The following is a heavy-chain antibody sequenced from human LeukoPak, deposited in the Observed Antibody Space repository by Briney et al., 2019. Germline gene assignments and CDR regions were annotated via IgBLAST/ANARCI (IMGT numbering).Heavy chain of an antibody. CDR3: ARDCCPVDY. CDR2: LSGSGAGT. CDR1: GFTFSDYA. V-gene: IGHV3-23*01. J-gene: IGHJ4*02. Sequence: GGSLRLSCAASGFTFSDYALGWVRQAPGRGLEWVATLSGSGAGTYYSDSVQGRFTISRDNSKRTLFLQMNSLRAEDTAVYYCARDCCPVDYWGQGTLVTVSS.